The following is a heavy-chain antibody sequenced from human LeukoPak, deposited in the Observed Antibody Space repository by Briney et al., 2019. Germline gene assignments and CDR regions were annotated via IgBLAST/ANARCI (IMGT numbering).Heavy chain of an antibody. Sequence: SQTLSLTCAFSGDSVSSNSAAWNWIRQSPSRGLEWLGRTYYRSKWFNDYAVSVQSRITINPDTSKNQFSLQLNSVTAEDTAVYYCTRFNSNTKWFDPWGQGTLVTVSS. D-gene: IGHD3-3*01. V-gene: IGHV6-1*01. CDR3: TRFNSNTKWFDP. J-gene: IGHJ5*02. CDR1: GDSVSSNSAA. CDR2: TYYRSKWFN.